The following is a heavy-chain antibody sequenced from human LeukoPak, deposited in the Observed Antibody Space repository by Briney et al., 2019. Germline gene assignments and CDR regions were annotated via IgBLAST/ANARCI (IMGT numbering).Heavy chain of an antibody. V-gene: IGHV3-7*03. CDR2: INQAGSEK. CDR1: GFIFSSYW. D-gene: IGHD2-15*01. Sequence: GGSLRLSCAASGFIFSSYWMSWVRQAPGKGLEWVANINQAGSEKYYVDSVKGRFTISRDNAKNSLFLQMNSLRAEDTAVYFCARVVVGVTNRFDPWGQGTLVIVSS. CDR3: ARVVVGVTNRFDP. J-gene: IGHJ5*02.